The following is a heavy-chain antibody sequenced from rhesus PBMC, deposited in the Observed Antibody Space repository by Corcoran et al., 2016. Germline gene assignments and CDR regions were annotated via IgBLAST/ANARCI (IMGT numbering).Heavy chain of an antibody. CDR2: IKGTGGST. Sequence: QVQLQESGPGLVKPSETLSLTCAVSGASISSYWWNWIRQPPGKGLEWMGEIKGTGGSTNYTPSLQSRVTISKDASKNQFSLKRSSVTAADTAVYYCARAGHVCTGSGCYDYWGQGVLVTVSS. V-gene: IGHV4-80*01. CDR1: GASISSYW. CDR3: ARAGHVCTGSGCYDY. D-gene: IGHD2-21*01. J-gene: IGHJ4*01.